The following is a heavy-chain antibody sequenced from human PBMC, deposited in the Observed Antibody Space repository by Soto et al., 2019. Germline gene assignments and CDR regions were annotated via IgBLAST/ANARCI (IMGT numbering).Heavy chain of an antibody. Sequence: QVQLVQSGAEVKKPGSSVKVSCKASGGTFSSYAISWVRQAPGQGLEWMGGIIAIFGTADYAQKFQGRVTITADESXXTAYMELSSLRSEDTAVYYCAKPQSIQDYYYGMDVWGQGTTVTVSS. J-gene: IGHJ6*02. CDR3: AKPQSIQDYYYGMDV. V-gene: IGHV1-69*12. CDR2: IIAIFGTA. D-gene: IGHD6-6*01. CDR1: GGTFSSYA.